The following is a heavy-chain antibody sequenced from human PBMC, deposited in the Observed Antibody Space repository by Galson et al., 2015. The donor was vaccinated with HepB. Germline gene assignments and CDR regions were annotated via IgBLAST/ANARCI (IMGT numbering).Heavy chain of an antibody. Sequence: SLRLSCAASGFTFRDYYMSWIRQAPGKGLEWVSYISSSGSTIYYADSVKGRFTISRDNAKNSLYLQMNSLRAEDTAVYYCARAGDSSSYYYEYYYMDVWGKGTTVTVSS. V-gene: IGHV3-11*01. J-gene: IGHJ6*03. CDR1: GFTFRDYY. CDR2: ISSSGSTI. CDR3: ARAGDSSSYYYEYYYMDV. D-gene: IGHD3-22*01.